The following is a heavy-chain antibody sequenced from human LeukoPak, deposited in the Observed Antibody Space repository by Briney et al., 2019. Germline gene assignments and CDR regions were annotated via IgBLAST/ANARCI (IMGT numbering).Heavy chain of an antibody. Sequence: SETLSLTCTVSGGSISSYYWSWIRQPLGKGLEWIGYIYYSGSTNYNPSLKSRVTISVDTSKNQFSLKLSSVTAADTAVYYCARDGVMYGMDVWGQGTTVTVSS. CDR2: IYYSGST. D-gene: IGHD2-8*01. J-gene: IGHJ6*02. CDR1: GGSISSYY. CDR3: ARDGVMYGMDV. V-gene: IGHV4-59*01.